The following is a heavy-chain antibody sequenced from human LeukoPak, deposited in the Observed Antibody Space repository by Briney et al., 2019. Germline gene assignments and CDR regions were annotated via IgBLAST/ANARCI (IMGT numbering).Heavy chain of an antibody. V-gene: IGHV4-34*01. J-gene: IGHJ4*02. CDR3: APAGYYYDSSGYYYFDY. D-gene: IGHD3-22*01. CDR1: GGSFSGYY. CDR2: INHRGST. Sequence: SETLSLTCAVYGGSFSGYYWSWIRQPPGKGLEWIGEINHRGSTNYNPSLKSRVTISLDTSKNQFSLKLSSVTAADPAVYYCAPAGYYYDSSGYYYFDYWGQGTLVTVSS.